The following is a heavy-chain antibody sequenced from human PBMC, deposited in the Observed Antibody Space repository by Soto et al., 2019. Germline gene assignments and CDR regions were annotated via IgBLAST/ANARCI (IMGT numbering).Heavy chain of an antibody. V-gene: IGHV4-34*01. CDR2: INRSGST. D-gene: IGHD3-22*01. CDR1: GGSFSGFY. J-gene: IGHJ3*02. CDR3: ARAALGVVVGFDAFDI. Sequence: SETLSLTCAVYGGSFSGFYWTRIRQPPGTGPEWIGEINRSGSTNYNPSLKSRVTISVDTSKNQFSLKLSSVTAADTAVYYCARAALGVVVGFDAFDIWGQGTMVTVSS.